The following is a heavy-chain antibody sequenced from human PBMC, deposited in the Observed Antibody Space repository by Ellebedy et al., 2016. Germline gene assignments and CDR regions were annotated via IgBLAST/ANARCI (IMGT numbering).Heavy chain of an antibody. CDR1: GGSVSSGSYY. CDR3: AGGRGYDILTGYYPVGYFDY. Sequence: GSLRLTXTVSGGSVSSGSYYWSWIRQPPGKGLEWIGYIYYSGTTNYNPSLKSRVTISVDTSKNQFSLKLSSVTAADTAVYYCAGGRGYDILTGYYPVGYFDYWGQGTLVTVSS. V-gene: IGHV4-61*01. D-gene: IGHD3-9*01. CDR2: IYYSGTT. J-gene: IGHJ4*02.